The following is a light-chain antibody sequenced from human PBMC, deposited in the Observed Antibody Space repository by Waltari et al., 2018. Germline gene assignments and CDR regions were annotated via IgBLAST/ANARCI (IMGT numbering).Light chain of an antibody. V-gene: IGKV3-15*01. CDR1: QNVYTN. Sequence: EIVMTQSPATLSVSPGERATLSCSASQNVYTNLAWYQQKPGQAPRLLIYGASTRATDIPARFSGSGSGTEFTLTISSLESEDFAICYCQQYMNWPRTFGQGTKVEIK. CDR3: QQYMNWPRT. CDR2: GAS. J-gene: IGKJ1*01.